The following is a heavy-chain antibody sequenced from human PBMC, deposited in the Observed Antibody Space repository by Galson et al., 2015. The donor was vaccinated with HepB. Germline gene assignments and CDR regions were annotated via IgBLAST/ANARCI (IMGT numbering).Heavy chain of an antibody. D-gene: IGHD2-2*01. CDR3: ARGSIVVVPAAIWFDP. CDR2: IIPILGIA. CDR1: GGTFSRYA. Sequence: SVKVSCKASGGTFSRYAISWVRQAPGQGLEWMGRIIPILGIANYAQKFQGRVTITADKSTSTAYMELSSLRSEDTAVYYCARGSIVVVPAAIWFDPWGQGTLVTVSS. V-gene: IGHV1-69*04. J-gene: IGHJ5*02.